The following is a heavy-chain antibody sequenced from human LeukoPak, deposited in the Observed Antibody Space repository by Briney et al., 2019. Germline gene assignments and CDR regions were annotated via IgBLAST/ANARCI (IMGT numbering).Heavy chain of an antibody. Sequence: GGSLRLSCAASGFTFDDYGMSWVRQAPGKGLEWVSGINWNGGSTGYADSVKGRFTISRDNAKNSLYLQMNSLRAEDTALYYCARSPADYYGSGKAGKYYFDYWGQGTLVTLSS. CDR1: GFTFDDYG. CDR2: INWNGGST. J-gene: IGHJ4*02. CDR3: ARSPADYYGSGKAGKYYFDY. D-gene: IGHD3-10*01. V-gene: IGHV3-20*04.